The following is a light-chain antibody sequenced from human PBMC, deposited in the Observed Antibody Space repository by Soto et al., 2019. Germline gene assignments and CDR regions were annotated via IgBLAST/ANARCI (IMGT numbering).Light chain of an antibody. CDR1: QSVSSY. V-gene: IGKV3-11*01. CDR2: DAS. J-gene: IGKJ1*01. Sequence: EIVLTQSPAILSLSPGERATLSCRASQSVSSYLAWFQQKPGQAPRLLIYDASNRATGIPARFSGSGSGTDFTLTISSLEPEDFEVYYCQQRSNWQRTFGQGTKV. CDR3: QQRSNWQRT.